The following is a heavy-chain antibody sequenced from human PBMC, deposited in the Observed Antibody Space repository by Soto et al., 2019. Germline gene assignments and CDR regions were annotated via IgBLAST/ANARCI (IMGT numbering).Heavy chain of an antibody. V-gene: IGHV4-59*08. J-gene: IGHJ2*01. Sequence: QVQLQESGPGLVKPSETLSLTCTVSGGSISTYNWNWIRQPPGKGLEWIGYFYHSGRTNYNPSLKSRGAISVDTSKNQFPLNLSSVTAADTAVYYWARRADDNWYSDLWGRGTLVTVSS. CDR1: GGSISTYN. CDR3: ARRADDNWYSDL. D-gene: IGHD3-9*01. CDR2: FYHSGRT.